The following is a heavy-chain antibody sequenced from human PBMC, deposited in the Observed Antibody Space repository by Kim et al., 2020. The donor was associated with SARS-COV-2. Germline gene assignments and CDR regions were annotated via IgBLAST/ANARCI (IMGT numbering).Heavy chain of an antibody. CDR1: GGSFSGYY. D-gene: IGHD3-10*01. CDR2: INHSGST. CDR3: ARWRRGSSYYYYGMDV. Sequence: SETLSLTCAVYGGSFSGYYWSWIRQPPGKGLEWIGEINHSGSTNYNPSLKSRVTISVDTSKNQFSLKLSSVTAADTAVYYCARWRRGSSYYYYGMDVWGQGTTVTVSS. J-gene: IGHJ6*02. V-gene: IGHV4-34*01.